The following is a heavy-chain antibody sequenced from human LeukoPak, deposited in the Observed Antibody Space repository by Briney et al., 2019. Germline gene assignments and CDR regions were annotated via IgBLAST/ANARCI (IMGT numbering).Heavy chain of an antibody. CDR2: IIPIFGTA. CDR3: ARDGGPPASYGDYKLDI. V-gene: IGHV1-69*13. J-gene: IGHJ3*02. Sequence: GASVKVSCKASGGTFSSYAISWVRQAPGQGLEWMGGIIPIFGTANYAQKFQGRVTITADGSTSTAYMELSSLRSEDTAVYYCARDGGPPASYGDYKLDIWGQGTMVTVSS. D-gene: IGHD4-17*01. CDR1: GGTFSSYA.